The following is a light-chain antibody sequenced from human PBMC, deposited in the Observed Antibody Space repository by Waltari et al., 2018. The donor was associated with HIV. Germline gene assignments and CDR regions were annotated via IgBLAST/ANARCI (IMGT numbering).Light chain of an antibody. CDR2: WAS. J-gene: IGKJ3*01. V-gene: IGKV4-1*01. CDR1: QSVIYSSNNKNY. CDR3: QQYYSTPFT. Sequence: DIVMTQSPDSLAVSLGERATINCKSSQSVIYSSNNKNYLSWFQQKPGQPPRLLIYWASTRETGVPDRFSGGGSGTDFTLTISSLQAEDVAVYYCQQYYSTPFTFG.